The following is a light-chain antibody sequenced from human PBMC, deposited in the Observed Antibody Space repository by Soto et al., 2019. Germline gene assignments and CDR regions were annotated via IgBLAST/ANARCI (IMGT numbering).Light chain of an antibody. J-gene: IGKJ5*01. Sequence: EIVLTHSPATLSVSPVEISTLSCRASQSVSSYLAWYQQKPGQAPRLLIYDASNRATGIPARFSGSGSGTDFTLTISSLEPEDFAVYYCQQRSNWPPFTFGQGTRLE. CDR3: QQRSNWPPFT. CDR2: DAS. V-gene: IGKV3-11*01. CDR1: QSVSSY.